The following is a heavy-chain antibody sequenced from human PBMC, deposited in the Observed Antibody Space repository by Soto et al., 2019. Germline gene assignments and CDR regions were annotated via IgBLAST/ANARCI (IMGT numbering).Heavy chain of an antibody. J-gene: IGHJ4*02. V-gene: IGHV3-23*01. Sequence: GGSLRLSCAASGFTFSSYAMSWVRQAPGKGLEWVSAISGGGGSTYYADSVKGRFTISRDNSKNTLYLQMNSLRAEDTAVYYCAVPTGIEVTGPDYWGQGTLVTVSS. CDR2: ISGGGGST. D-gene: IGHD6-19*01. CDR3: AVPTGIEVTGPDY. CDR1: GFTFSSYA.